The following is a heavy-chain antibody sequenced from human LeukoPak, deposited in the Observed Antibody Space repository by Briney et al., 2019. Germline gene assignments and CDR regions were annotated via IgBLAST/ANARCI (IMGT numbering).Heavy chain of an antibody. Sequence: GESLKISRKGSGYSFTSYWIGWVRQMPGKGLEWMGIIYPGDSDTRYSPSCQGQVTISDDKSIRTAYLQQSNLKASGNALYYCSXXXXXXXXDYWGQGTLVTVSS. CDR1: GYSFTSYW. J-gene: IGHJ4*02. CDR3: SXXXXXXXXDY. V-gene: IGHV5-51*01. CDR2: IYPGDSDT.